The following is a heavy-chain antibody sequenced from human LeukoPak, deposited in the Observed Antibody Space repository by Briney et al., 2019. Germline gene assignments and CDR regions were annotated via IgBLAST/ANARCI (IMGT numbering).Heavy chain of an antibody. CDR1: GGSISSSSYY. CDR3: ARRNEGSSSPYYYYYYGMDV. Sequence: SEILSLTCTVSGGSISSSSYYWGWIRQPPGKGLEWIGSIYYSGSTYYNLSLKSRVTISVDTSKNQFSLKLSSVTAADTAVYYCARRNEGSSSPYYYYYYGMDVWGQGTTVTVSS. V-gene: IGHV4-39*01. CDR2: IYYSGST. D-gene: IGHD6-6*01. J-gene: IGHJ6*02.